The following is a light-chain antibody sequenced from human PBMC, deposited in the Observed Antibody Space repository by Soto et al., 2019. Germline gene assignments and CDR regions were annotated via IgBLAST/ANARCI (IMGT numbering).Light chain of an antibody. CDR1: SSDIGAYNY. CDR2: EVS. V-gene: IGLV2-14*01. CDR3: SSYTSSRTLEV. J-gene: IGLJ2*01. Sequence: QSALTQPASVSGSPGQSITISCTGASSDIGAYNYVSWYQQHPGKAPKLMIYEVSNRPSGVSSRFSGSRSVNTASLTISGLQAEDEADYYCSSYTSSRTLEVFGGGTKLTVL.